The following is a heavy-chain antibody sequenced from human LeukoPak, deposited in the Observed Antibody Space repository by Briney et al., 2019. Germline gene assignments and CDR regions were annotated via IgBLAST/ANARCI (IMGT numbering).Heavy chain of an antibody. V-gene: IGHV3-49*03. CDR2: IRSKAYGGTT. CDR3: TRRVDSYYYYYMDV. J-gene: IGHJ6*03. CDR1: GFTFGDYA. Sequence: GRSLRLSCTASGFTFGDYAMSWFRQAPGKGLEWVGFIRSKAYGGTTEYAASVKGRFTISRDDSKSIAYLQMNSLKTEDTAVYYCTRRVDSYYYYYMDVWGKGTTVTVSS.